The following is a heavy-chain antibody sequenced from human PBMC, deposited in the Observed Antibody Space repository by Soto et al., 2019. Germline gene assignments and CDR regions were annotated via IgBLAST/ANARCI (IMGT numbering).Heavy chain of an antibody. CDR1: GGSFSGYY. Sequence: PSETMSLTCAVDGGSFSGYYGSWIRQPPGKGLEWIGEINHSGSTNYNPSLKSRVTISVDTSKNQFSLKLSSVTAADRVVYYCARGRGSSGSYSTVDWFDPWGQGTLVTVS. CDR3: ARGRGSSGSYSTVDWFDP. CDR2: INHSGST. D-gene: IGHD3-10*01. J-gene: IGHJ5*02. V-gene: IGHV4-34*01.